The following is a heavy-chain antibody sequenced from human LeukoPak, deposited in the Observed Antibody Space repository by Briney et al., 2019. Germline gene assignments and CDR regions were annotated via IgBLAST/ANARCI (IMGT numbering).Heavy chain of an antibody. Sequence: GGSLRLSCAASGFTLSSYSMNWVRQAPGKGLEWVSSISSSTSYIYYADSVKGRFTISRDNAKNSLYLQMNSLRAEDTAVYYCARTIFGVVTHAFDIWGQGTMVTVSS. J-gene: IGHJ3*02. V-gene: IGHV3-21*01. CDR3: ARTIFGVVTHAFDI. CDR2: ISSSTSYI. D-gene: IGHD3-3*01. CDR1: GFTLSSYS.